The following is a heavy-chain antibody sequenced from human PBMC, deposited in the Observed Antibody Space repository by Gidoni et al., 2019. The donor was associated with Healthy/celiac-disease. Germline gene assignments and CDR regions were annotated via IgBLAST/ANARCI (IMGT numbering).Heavy chain of an antibody. D-gene: IGHD3-10*01. V-gene: IGHV3-23*01. CDR3: AKDLFKKPRGADY. CDR2: ISGSGVST. CDR1: GFTFSRYA. J-gene: IGHJ4*02. Sequence: EVQLLASGGGLVQPGGSLSLSCAASGFTFSRYAVSWVRQAPGKGLECVSAISGSGVSTYYADSVKGRFTISRDNSKNTLYLQMNSLRAEDTAVYYCAKDLFKKPRGADYWGQGTLVTVSS.